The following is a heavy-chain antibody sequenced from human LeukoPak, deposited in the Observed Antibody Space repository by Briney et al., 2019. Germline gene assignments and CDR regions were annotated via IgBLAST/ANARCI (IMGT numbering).Heavy chain of an antibody. D-gene: IGHD1-7*01. J-gene: IGHJ5*02. CDR3: ARGRGGTTFWRRWFDP. Sequence: SETLSLTCAVYGGSFSGYYWSWIRQPPGKGLEWVGEINHSGSTNYNPSLKSRVTISVDTSKNQFSLKLSSVTAADTAVYYCARGRGGTTFWRRWFDPWGQGTLVTVSS. CDR2: INHSGST. CDR1: GGSFSGYY. V-gene: IGHV4-34*01.